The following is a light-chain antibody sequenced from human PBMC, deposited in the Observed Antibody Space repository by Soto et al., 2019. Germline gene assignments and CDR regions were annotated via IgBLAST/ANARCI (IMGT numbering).Light chain of an antibody. CDR2: GAS. V-gene: IGKV3-15*01. CDR3: QQYNNWPPVT. Sequence: EIVMTQSPVTLSVSPGERVTLSCRASQSVSNNLAWYQQKSGQAPRLLIYGASTRVTGIPARFSGSGSGTEFTLTISSLQSEDFAIHYCQQYNNWPPVTFGQGTRLDIK. CDR1: QSVSNN. J-gene: IGKJ5*01.